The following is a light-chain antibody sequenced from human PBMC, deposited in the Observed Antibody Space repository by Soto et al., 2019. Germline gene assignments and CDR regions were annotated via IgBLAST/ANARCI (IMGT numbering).Light chain of an antibody. CDR1: QSVSSN. J-gene: IGKJ1*01. CDR2: GAS. V-gene: IGKV3-15*01. CDR3: QQYNHFWT. Sequence: EIVMTQSPATLSVSPGERATLSCRASQSVSSNLAWYQQKPGQAPRLLIYGASTRATGIPARFSGSGSGTEFTLTISSLQAEYFAVYYCQQYNHFWTFGQGTKVDIK.